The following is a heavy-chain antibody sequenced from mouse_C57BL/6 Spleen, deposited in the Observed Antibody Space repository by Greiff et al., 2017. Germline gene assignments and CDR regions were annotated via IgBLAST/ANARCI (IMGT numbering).Heavy chain of an antibody. Sequence: EVMLVESGGGLVQSGRSLRLSCATSGFTFSDFYMEWVRQAPGKGLEWIAASRNKANDYTTEYSASVKGRFIVSRDTSQSILYVQMNALRSEDTAIDYCARSNYYGSSPFDYWGQGTTLTVSS. V-gene: IGHV7-1*01. CDR2: SRNKANDYTT. J-gene: IGHJ2*01. CDR1: GFTFSDFY. CDR3: ARSNYYGSSPFDY. D-gene: IGHD1-1*01.